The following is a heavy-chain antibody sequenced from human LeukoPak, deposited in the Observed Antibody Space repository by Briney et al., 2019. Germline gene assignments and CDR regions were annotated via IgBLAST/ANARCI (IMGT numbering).Heavy chain of an antibody. J-gene: IGHJ4*02. D-gene: IGHD6-6*01. V-gene: IGHV3-53*01. CDR3: ASRSSYSFDS. Sequence: GGSLRLSCAASGFTFSNAWMSWVRQAPGKGLQWISVINSGGSTYYADSVKGRFTISRDNSKNTLYLQVSTLRADDTAVYYCASRSSYSFDSWGQGTLVTVSS. CDR1: GFTFSNAW. CDR2: INSGGST.